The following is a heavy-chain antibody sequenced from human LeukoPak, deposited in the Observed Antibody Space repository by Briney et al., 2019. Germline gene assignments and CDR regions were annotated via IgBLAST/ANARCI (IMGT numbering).Heavy chain of an antibody. D-gene: IGHD5-12*01. J-gene: IGHJ5*02. Sequence: PGGSLRHSCAPPGFPLSTYERNWVRRAPGRGLEWVSYISTSGSSIYYADSVKGRFTVSRDNAKNSLYLQMNSLRAEDTAVYYCARGYTITAWGQGTLVAVSS. CDR3: ARGYTITA. CDR1: GFPLSTYE. CDR2: ISTSGSSI. V-gene: IGHV3-48*03.